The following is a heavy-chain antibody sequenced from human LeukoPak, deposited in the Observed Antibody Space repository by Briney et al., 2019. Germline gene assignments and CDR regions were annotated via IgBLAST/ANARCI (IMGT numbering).Heavy chain of an antibody. Sequence: SETLSLTCTVSGDSITSYYWSWIRQPPGKGLEWIGEINHSGSTNYNPSLKSRVTISVDTSKNQFSLKLSSVTAADTAVYYCARLYSNYWRGVFDYWGQGTLVTVSS. J-gene: IGHJ4*02. V-gene: IGHV4-34*01. CDR1: GDSITSYY. CDR3: ARLYSNYWRGVFDY. D-gene: IGHD4-11*01. CDR2: INHSGST.